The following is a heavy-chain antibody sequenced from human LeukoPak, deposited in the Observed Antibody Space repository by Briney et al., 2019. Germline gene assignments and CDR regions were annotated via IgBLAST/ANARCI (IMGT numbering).Heavy chain of an antibody. CDR2: IYYSGST. CDR3: ARGGTLSHGHLDY. J-gene: IGHJ4*02. CDR1: GGSISSYY. D-gene: IGHD1-1*01. Sequence: SETLSLTCTVSGGSISSYYWSWIRQPPGKGLECIGYIYYSGSTNYNPSLKSRVTISVDTSKNQFSLKLSSVTAADTAVYYCARGGTLSHGHLDYWGQGTLVTVSS. V-gene: IGHV4-59*01.